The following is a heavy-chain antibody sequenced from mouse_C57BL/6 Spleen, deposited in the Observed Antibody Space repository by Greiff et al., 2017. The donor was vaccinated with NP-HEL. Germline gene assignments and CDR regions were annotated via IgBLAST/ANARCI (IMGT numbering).Heavy chain of an antibody. D-gene: IGHD2-3*01. Sequence: VQLQQSGAELVRPGTLVKVSCKASGYAFTNYLIEWVKQRPGQGLEWIGVINPGSGGTNYNEKFKGKATLTADKSSSTAYMQLSSLTSEDSAVYFCARDDGYYHYAMDYWGQGTSVTVSS. CDR3: ARDDGYYHYAMDY. CDR1: GYAFTNYL. J-gene: IGHJ4*01. V-gene: IGHV1-54*01. CDR2: INPGSGGT.